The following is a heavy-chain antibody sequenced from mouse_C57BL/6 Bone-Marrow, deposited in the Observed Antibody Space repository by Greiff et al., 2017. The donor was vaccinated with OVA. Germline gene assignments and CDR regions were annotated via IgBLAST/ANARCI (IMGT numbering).Heavy chain of an antibody. CDR3: ARSCESWFAY. J-gene: IGHJ3*01. CDR1: GYTFSSSW. V-gene: IGHV1-82*01. CDR2: IYPGDGDT. Sequence: QVQLQQSGPELVKPGASVNISCKASGYTFSSSWMNWVKQRPGQGLEWIGRIYPGDGDTNYNGKFKGKATLTADKSSSTAYMQLSSLTSEDSAVYICARSCESWFAYWGQGTLVTVSA.